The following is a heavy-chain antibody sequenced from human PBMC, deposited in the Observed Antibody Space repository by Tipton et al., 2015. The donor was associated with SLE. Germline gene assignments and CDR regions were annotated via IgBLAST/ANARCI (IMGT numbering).Heavy chain of an antibody. CDR2: ISAYNGNT. Sequence: QLVQSGAEVKKPGASVKVSCKASAYTFTSNGISWVRQAPGQGLEWMGWISAYNGNTNYAQKVQGRVTMTTDTSTSTAYMELRSLRSDDTAVYYCARRYYYDTSGYSNDYWGQGTLVTVSS. D-gene: IGHD3-22*01. J-gene: IGHJ4*02. CDR1: AYTFTSNG. V-gene: IGHV1-18*01. CDR3: ARRYYYDTSGYSNDY.